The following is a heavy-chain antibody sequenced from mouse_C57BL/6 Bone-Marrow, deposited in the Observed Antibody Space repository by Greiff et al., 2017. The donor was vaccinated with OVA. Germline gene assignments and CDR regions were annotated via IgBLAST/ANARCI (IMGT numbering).Heavy chain of an antibody. CDR3: ARHSNHTPYAMDY. CDR2: IWSDGST. J-gene: IGHJ4*01. D-gene: IGHD2-5*01. V-gene: IGHV2-6-1*01. CDR1: GFSLTSYG. Sequence: VKLQESGPGLVAPSQSLSITCTVSGFSLTSYGVHWVRQPPGKGLEWLVVIWSDGSTTYNSALKSRLSISKDNSKSQVFLKMNSLQTDDTAMYYCARHSNHTPYAMDYWGQGTSVTVSS.